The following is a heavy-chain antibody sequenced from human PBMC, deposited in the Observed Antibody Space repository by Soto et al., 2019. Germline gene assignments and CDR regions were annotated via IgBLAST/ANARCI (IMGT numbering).Heavy chain of an antibody. D-gene: IGHD3-22*01. CDR1: GGSISSHY. V-gene: IGHV4-59*11. CDR3: ARQNYYNTTGYYYAFDY. J-gene: IGHJ4*02. CDR2: ISHSGNT. Sequence: SETLSLTCTVSGGSISSHYWSWIRQPPGKGLEWIGCISHSGNTNYNPSLKSRVTISVDTSKNHFSLKLSSVTAADTAMYYCARQNYYNTTGYYYAFDYWGQGALVTVSS.